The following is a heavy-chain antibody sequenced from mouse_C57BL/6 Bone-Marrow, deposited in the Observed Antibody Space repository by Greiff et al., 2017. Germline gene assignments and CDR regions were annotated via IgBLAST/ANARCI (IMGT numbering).Heavy chain of an antibody. CDR2: IRLKSDNYAT. D-gene: IGHD2-2*01. CDR1: GFTFSNYW. CDR3: TGGYGYDEIDY. J-gene: IGHJ2*01. Sequence: EVKLVESGGGLVQPGGSMKLSCVASGFTFSNYWMNWVRQSPEKGLEWVAQIRLKSDNYATHYAESVKGRFTISRDDSKSSVYLQMNNLRAEDTGIYYCTGGYGYDEIDYWGQGTTLTVSS. V-gene: IGHV6-3*01.